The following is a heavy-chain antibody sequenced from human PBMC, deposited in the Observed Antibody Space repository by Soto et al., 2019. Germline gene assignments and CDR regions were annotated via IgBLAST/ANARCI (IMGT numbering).Heavy chain of an antibody. J-gene: IGHJ6*02. V-gene: IGHV4-59*01. CDR2: IYYSGST. CDR3: ARELELAHYYYGMDV. CDR1: GGSISSYY. Sequence: QVQLQESGPGLVKPSETLSLTCTVSGGSISSYYWSWIRQPPGKGLEWIGYIYYSGSTNYNPSLKSRVTISVDTSKNQFSLKLSSVTAADTAVYYCARELELAHYYYGMDVWGQGTTVTVSS. D-gene: IGHD1-7*01.